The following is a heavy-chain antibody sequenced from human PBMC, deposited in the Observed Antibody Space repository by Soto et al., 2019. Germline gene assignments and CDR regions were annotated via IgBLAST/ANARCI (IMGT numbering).Heavy chain of an antibody. CDR2: ISSSGSAI. CDR3: ARDVGLTGTTNLGYMDV. D-gene: IGHD1-20*01. V-gene: IGHV3-11*01. J-gene: IGHJ6*03. Sequence: GGSLRLSCAASGFTFSDHYMSWIRQAPGKGLEWVSYISSSGSAIYYADSVKGRFTIFRDNAKNSLYLQMNSLRGDDTAVYYCARDVGLTGTTNLGYMDVWGKGTTVTVSS. CDR1: GFTFSDHY.